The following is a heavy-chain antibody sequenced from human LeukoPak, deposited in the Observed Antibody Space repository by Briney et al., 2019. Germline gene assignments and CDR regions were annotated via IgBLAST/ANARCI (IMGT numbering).Heavy chain of an antibody. Sequence: PGGSLRLSCAASGFTFSSYAMSWVRQAPGKGLEWVAAISGSGGSTYYADSVKGRFTISRDNSKNTLYLQMNSLRAEDTAVYYCAKAVLWFGESYFDYWGQGTLVTVSS. CDR1: GFTFSSYA. CDR2: ISGSGGST. V-gene: IGHV3-23*01. D-gene: IGHD3-10*01. J-gene: IGHJ4*02. CDR3: AKAVLWFGESYFDY.